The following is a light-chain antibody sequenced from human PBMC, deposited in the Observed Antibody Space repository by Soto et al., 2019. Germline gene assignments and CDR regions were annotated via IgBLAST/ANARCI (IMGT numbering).Light chain of an antibody. CDR3: QQYVHWPPGT. CDR1: QSVSSN. J-gene: IGKJ1*01. CDR2: GAS. Sequence: EIAMTQSPATLSVSPGERATLSCRASQSVSSNLAWYQQKPGQAPRLLIYGASTRATGIPARFSGSGSGTEFTLTISSLQSEDFAVYYCQQYVHWPPGTFGQGTKVDIK. V-gene: IGKV3-15*01.